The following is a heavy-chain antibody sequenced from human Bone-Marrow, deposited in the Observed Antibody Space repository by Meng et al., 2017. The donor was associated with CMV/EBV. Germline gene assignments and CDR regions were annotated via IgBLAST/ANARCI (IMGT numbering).Heavy chain of an antibody. D-gene: IGHD3-22*01. Sequence: GESLKISCAGSGFTFSSYWMSWVRQAPGKGLEWVANIKQDGSEKYYVDSVKGRFTISRDNAKNSLYLQMNSLRAEDTAVYYCASTSDSSGYYPGYWGQGTLVTVSS. CDR2: IKQDGSEK. CDR3: ASTSDSSGYYPGY. CDR1: GFTFSSYW. J-gene: IGHJ4*02. V-gene: IGHV3-7*01.